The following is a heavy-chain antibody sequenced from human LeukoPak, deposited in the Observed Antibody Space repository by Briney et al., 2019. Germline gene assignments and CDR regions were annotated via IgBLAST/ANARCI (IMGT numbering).Heavy chain of an antibody. CDR2: FDPEDGET. CDR1: GYTLTELS. V-gene: IGHV1-24*01. CDR3: ARTLSGYDYERPDYYYYYMDV. Sequence: ASVKVSCKVSGYTLTELSMHWVRQAPGKGLEWMEAFDPEDGETIYAQKFQGRVTMTEDTSTDTAYMELSSLRSEDTAVYYCARTLSGYDYERPDYYYYYMDVWGKGTTVTVSS. D-gene: IGHD5-12*01. J-gene: IGHJ6*03.